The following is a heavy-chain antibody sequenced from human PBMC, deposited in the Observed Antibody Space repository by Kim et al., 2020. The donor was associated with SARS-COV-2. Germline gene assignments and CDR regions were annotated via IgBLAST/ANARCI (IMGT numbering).Heavy chain of an antibody. CDR3: ARGRGYCSGGSCYVAFDI. Sequence: GRFTISRDNAKNSLYLQMNGLRAEDTAVYYCARGRGYCSGGSCYVAFDIWGQGTMVTVSS. J-gene: IGHJ3*02. D-gene: IGHD2-15*01. V-gene: IGHV3-11*06.